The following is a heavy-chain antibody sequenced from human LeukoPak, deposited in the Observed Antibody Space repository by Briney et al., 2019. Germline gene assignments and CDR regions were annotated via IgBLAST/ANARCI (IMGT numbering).Heavy chain of an antibody. CDR1: GFTFSSYS. D-gene: IGHD3-10*01. V-gene: IGHV3-21*01. Sequence: GGSLRLSCAASGFTFSSYSMNWVRQAPGKGLEWVSSISGSRDYIYYAESVKGRFTISRDNAKNSLYLQMNSPRVEDAAVYYCAKTYGSLYYYGMDVWGQGTTVTVSS. CDR3: AKTYGSLYYYGMDV. J-gene: IGHJ6*02. CDR2: ISGSRDYI.